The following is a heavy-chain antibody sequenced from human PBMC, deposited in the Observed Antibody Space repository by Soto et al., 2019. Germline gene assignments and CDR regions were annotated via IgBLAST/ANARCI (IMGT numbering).Heavy chain of an antibody. Sequence: EVQLLESGGGLVQPGGSLRLSCLASGFSFKNYGMSWVRQAPGKGLEWVAIIRGDTTYTQYADSAKGRFTISRDNSKSTLYLQMNSLRAEDTAIYYWAREMPTVALFDSWGQGALVTVSS. CDR1: GFSFKNYG. D-gene: IGHD1-1*01. J-gene: IGHJ4*02. CDR2: IRGDTTYT. V-gene: IGHV3-23*01. CDR3: AREMPTVALFDS.